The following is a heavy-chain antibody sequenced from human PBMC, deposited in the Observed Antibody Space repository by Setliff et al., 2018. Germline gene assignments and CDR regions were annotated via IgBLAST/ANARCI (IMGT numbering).Heavy chain of an antibody. CDR3: VREGVDSRSSTDYRYYMDV. V-gene: IGHV1-69*05. J-gene: IGHJ6*03. Sequence: SVKVSCKASGGTFRNYGISWVRQAPGQGLEWMGGTIPIFGTTDYAQKFQGRVTIITDESTSTAYMQLSSLGSEDTAVYYCVREGVDSRSSTDYRYYMDVWGKGTTVTVSS. CDR2: TIPIFGTT. D-gene: IGHD3-22*01. CDR1: GGTFRNYG.